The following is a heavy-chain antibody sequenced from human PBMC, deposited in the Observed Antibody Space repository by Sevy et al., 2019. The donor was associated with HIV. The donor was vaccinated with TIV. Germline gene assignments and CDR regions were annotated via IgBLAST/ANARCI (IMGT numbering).Heavy chain of an antibody. CDR2: ISSSSSTI. J-gene: IGHJ4*02. D-gene: IGHD3-9*01. V-gene: IGHV3-48*02. CDR1: GFTFSSYS. CDR3: ARVQRYFDWLLDMKTIDY. Sequence: GGSLRLSCAASGFTFSSYSMNWVRQAPGKGLEWVSYISSSSSTIYYADSVKGRFTISRDNAKNSLYLQMNSLRDEDTAVNYCARVQRYFDWLLDMKTIDYWGQGTLVTVSS.